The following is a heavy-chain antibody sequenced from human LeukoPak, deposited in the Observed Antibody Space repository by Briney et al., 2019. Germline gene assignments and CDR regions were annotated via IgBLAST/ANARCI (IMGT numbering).Heavy chain of an antibody. J-gene: IGHJ4*02. V-gene: IGHV3-30*03. CDR2: ISYDGSNK. CDR3: ARDPLGSGWYFDY. D-gene: IGHD6-19*01. CDR1: GFTFSSYG. Sequence: GGSLRPSCAASGFTFSSYGMHWVRQAPGKGLEWVAVISYDGSNKYYADSVKGRFTISRDNSKNTLYLQMNSLRAEDTAVYYCARDPLGSGWYFDYWGQGTLVTVSS.